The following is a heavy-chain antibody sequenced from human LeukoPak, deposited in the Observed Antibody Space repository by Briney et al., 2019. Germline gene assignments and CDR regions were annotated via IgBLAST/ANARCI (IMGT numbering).Heavy chain of an antibody. CDR2: ISAYNGNT. CDR1: GYTLTSYG. Sequence: GASVKVSCKASGYTLTSYGISWVRQAPGQGLEWMGWISAYNGNTNYAQKLQGRVTMTTDTSTSTAYMELRSLRSDDTAVYYCAREALGYCSSTSCYVWFDPWGQGTLVTVSS. V-gene: IGHV1-18*04. J-gene: IGHJ5*02. D-gene: IGHD2-2*01. CDR3: AREALGYCSSTSCYVWFDP.